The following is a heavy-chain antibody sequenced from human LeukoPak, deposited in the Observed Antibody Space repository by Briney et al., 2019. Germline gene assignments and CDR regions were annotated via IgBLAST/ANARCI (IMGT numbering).Heavy chain of an antibody. CDR1: GGSISSSNYY. Sequence: SETLSLTCTVSGGSISSSNYYWGWIRQPPGKGLEWIGNIYYSGSTYYNPSLESRVTMSLDTSKNQFSLKLSSVTAADTAVYYCARATPLMRDSSGYHYYYMDVWGKGTTVTISS. J-gene: IGHJ6*03. V-gene: IGHV4-39*07. CDR2: IYYSGST. D-gene: IGHD3-22*01. CDR3: ARATPLMRDSSGYHYYYMDV.